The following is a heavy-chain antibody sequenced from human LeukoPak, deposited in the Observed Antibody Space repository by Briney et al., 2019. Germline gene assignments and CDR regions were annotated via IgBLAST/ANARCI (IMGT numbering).Heavy chain of an antibody. D-gene: IGHD3-10*01. CDR1: GSSIASRNW. CDR2: IYYTGST. V-gene: IGHV4-28*01. Sequence: SDTLSLTCSVSGSSIASRNWWGWIRQPPGKGLEWIGYIYYTGSTYYNPSLKSRVTMSVDTSKNQFSLRLSSVTAVDTAVYYCARKTDAKSYYPDWGQGTLVTVSS. J-gene: IGHJ4*02. CDR3: ARKTDAKSYYPD.